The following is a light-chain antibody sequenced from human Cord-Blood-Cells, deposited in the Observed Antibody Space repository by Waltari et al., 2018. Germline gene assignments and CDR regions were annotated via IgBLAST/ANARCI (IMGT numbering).Light chain of an antibody. CDR1: QSISSW. Sequence: DIQMTQSPSTLSASVGDRVTITFRASQSISSWLAWYQQKPGKAPKLLIYKASSLESGVPSMFCGSGSGTEFTLTISSLQPDDFATYYCQQYNSYSGTFGQGTKVEIK. CDR3: QQYNSYSGT. V-gene: IGKV1-5*03. J-gene: IGKJ1*01. CDR2: KAS.